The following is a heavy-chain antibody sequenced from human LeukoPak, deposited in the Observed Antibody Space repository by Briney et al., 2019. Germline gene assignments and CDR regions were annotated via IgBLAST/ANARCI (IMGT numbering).Heavy chain of an antibody. CDR1: GYIFSSYA. CDR2: ISGSGGST. Sequence: GGSLRLSCAASGYIFSSYAMSWVRDAPGEGLEWFSAISGSGGSTYYADSVKGRFTISSDNTKNTLYLQMNRLTAEDTAVYYCAKDLTYYYGPDIWGQGKMVTVSS. CDR3: AKDLTYYYGPDI. J-gene: IGHJ3*02. V-gene: IGHV3-23*01. D-gene: IGHD3-10*01.